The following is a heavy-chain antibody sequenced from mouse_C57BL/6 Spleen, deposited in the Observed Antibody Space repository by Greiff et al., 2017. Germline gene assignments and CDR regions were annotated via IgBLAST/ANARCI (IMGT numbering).Heavy chain of an antibody. V-gene: IGHV2-2*01. J-gene: IGHJ4*01. D-gene: IGHD2-4*01. CDR1: GFSLTSYG. CDR3: ASNPDDDDVGAMDY. Sequence: VQLKQSGPGLVQPSQSLSITCTVSGFSLTSYGVHWVRQSPGKGLEWLGVIWSGGSTDYNAAFISRLSISKDNTKDQVFFRMNSLQADDTAIYSCASNPDDDDVGAMDYWGQGTSVTVSS. CDR2: IWSGGST.